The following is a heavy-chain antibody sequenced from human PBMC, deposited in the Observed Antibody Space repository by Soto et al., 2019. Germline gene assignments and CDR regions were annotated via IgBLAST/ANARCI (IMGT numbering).Heavy chain of an antibody. Sequence: QVQLQESGPGLVKPSQTLSLTCTVSGGSISSGGYYWSWIRQHPGKGLEWIGYIYYSGSTYYNPSLKSRVTISVDTSKNKFSLKLSSVTAADTAVYYCARDSLPGGNSGYYYYGMDVWGQGTTVTVSS. CDR2: IYYSGST. D-gene: IGHD2-21*02. CDR3: ARDSLPGGNSGYYYYGMDV. J-gene: IGHJ6*02. CDR1: GGSISSGGYY. V-gene: IGHV4-31*03.